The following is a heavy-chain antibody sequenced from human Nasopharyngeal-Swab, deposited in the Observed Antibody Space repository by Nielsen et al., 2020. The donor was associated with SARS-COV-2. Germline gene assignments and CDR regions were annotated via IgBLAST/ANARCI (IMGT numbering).Heavy chain of an antibody. Sequence: SEILSLTCTVSGVSITTQYWSWIRQPPGKGLEWIGYVSHSGGTSYDPSLKSRVTMFMDTSKNQFSLRLRSVTAADTAVYYCAREGATGWFDPWGQGTLVTVSS. CDR2: VSHSGGT. V-gene: IGHV4-59*11. CDR3: AREGATGWFDP. CDR1: GVSITTQY. J-gene: IGHJ5*02.